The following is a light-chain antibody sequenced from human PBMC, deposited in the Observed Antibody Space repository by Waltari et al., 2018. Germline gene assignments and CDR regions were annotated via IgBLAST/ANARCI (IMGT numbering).Light chain of an antibody. V-gene: IGKV1-5*03. CDR1: ESISSW. CDR3: QQYNTYSV. Sequence: DIQMTQSPSTLSASVGDRVTITCRASESISSWLAWYQQKPGKAPKLLIYKASNLESGVPSRFSGSGSGTEFTLTISSLQPDDFATYYCQQYNTYSVFGGGTKVEIK. CDR2: KAS. J-gene: IGKJ4*01.